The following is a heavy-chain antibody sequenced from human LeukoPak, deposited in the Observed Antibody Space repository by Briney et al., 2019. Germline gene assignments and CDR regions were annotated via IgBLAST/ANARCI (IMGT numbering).Heavy chain of an antibody. D-gene: IGHD7-27*01. J-gene: IGHJ6*03. V-gene: IGHV4-39*07. CDR1: GGSISSSSYY. CDR2: IYYSGST. Sequence: SETLSLTCTVSGGSISSSSYYWGWIRQPPGKGLEWIGSIYYSGSTYYNPSLKSRVTISVDTSKNQFSLKLSSVTAADTAVYYCARGNWGLTYYYYYYMDVWGKGTTVTISS. CDR3: ARGNWGLTYYYYYYMDV.